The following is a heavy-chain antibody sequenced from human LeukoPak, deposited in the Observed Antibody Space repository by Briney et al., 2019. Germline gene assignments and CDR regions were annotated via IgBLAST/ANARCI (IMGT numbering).Heavy chain of an antibody. CDR2: ISSSSSTI. V-gene: IGHV3-48*01. D-gene: IGHD6-19*01. CDR1: GFTFSSHS. Sequence: PGGSLRLSCAASGFTFSSHSMNWVRQAPGKGLEWVSYISSSSSTIYYADPVKGRFTISRDNAKNSLYLQMNSLRAEDTAVYYCASVKQWLVHDAFDIWGQGTMVTVSS. CDR3: ASVKQWLVHDAFDI. J-gene: IGHJ3*02.